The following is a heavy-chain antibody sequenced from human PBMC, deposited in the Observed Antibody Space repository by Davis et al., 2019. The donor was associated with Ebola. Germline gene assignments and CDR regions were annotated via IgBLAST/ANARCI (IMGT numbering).Heavy chain of an antibody. CDR3: ARGPEDSSSWFADWFDP. CDR2: INPSGGST. D-gene: IGHD6-13*01. V-gene: IGHV1-46*03. Sequence: AASVKVSCKASGYTFTSYGISWVRQAPGQGLEWMGIINPSGGSTSYAQKFQGRVTMTRDTSTSTVYMELSSLRSEDTAVYYCARGPEDSSSWFADWFDPWGQGTLVTVSS. CDR1: GYTFTSYG. J-gene: IGHJ5*02.